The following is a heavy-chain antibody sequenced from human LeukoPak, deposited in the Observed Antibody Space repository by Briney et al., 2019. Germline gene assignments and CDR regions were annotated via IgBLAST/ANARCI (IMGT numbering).Heavy chain of an antibody. CDR1: GFTFSSYA. D-gene: IGHD6-19*01. CDR3: ARPRLSSGWYARSRGIFDY. CDR2: IKQDGSEK. Sequence: PGGSLRLSCAASGFTFSSYAMSWVRQAPGKGLEWVANIKQDGSEKYYVDSVKGRFTISRDNAKNSLYLQMNSLRAEDTAVYYCARPRLSSGWYARSRGIFDYWGQGTLVTVSS. V-gene: IGHV3-7*01. J-gene: IGHJ4*02.